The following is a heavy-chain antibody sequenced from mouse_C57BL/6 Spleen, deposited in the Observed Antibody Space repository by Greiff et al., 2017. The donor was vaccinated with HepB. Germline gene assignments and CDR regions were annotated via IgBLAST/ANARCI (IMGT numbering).Heavy chain of an antibody. CDR1: GYTFTSYW. D-gene: IGHD6-1*01. J-gene: IGHJ3*01. CDR3: DVECGFDY. CDR2: IHPSDSDT. Sequence: VQLQQPGAELVKPGASVKVSCKASGYTFTSYWMHWVKQRPGQGLEWIGSIHPSDSDTNYNQKFKGKATLTVDKSSSTAYMQLSSLTSEDSAVCYCDVECGFDYWGQGTLVTVSA. V-gene: IGHV1-74*01.